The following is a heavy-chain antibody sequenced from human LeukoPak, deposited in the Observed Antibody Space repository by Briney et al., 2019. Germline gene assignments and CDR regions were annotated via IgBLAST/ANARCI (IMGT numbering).Heavy chain of an antibody. CDR2: IYHSGST. CDR1: GGSISSSNW. D-gene: IGHD2-15*01. CDR3: ASAARGGRKQFDY. Sequence: PSGTLSLTCAVSGGSISSSNWWSWVRQPPGKGLEWIGEIYHSGSTNYNPSLKSRVTISVDKSKNQFSLKLSSVTAADTAVYYCASAARGGRKQFDYWGQGALVTVSS. V-gene: IGHV4-4*02. J-gene: IGHJ4*02.